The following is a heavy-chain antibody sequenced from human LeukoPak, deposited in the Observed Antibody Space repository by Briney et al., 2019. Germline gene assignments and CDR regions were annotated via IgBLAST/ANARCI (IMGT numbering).Heavy chain of an antibody. V-gene: IGHV4-61*02. CDR3: ARLPDY. CDR1: GGSISSGSYY. Sequence: PSQTLSLTCTVSGGSISSGSYYWSWIRQPAGKGLEWIGRIYTSGSTNYNPSLKSRVTISVDTSKNQFSLRLRSVTAADTAVYYCARLPDYWGQGTLVAVSS. CDR2: IYTSGST. J-gene: IGHJ4*02.